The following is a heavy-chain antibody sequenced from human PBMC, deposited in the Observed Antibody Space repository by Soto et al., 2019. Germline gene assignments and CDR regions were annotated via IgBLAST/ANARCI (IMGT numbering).Heavy chain of an antibody. CDR1: GGSISNHY. CDR2: IYYNGNT. J-gene: IGHJ4*02. D-gene: IGHD7-27*01. V-gene: IGHV4-59*11. CDR3: TRANWYSEY. Sequence: QVQLQESGPGLVEPSETLSLTCSVSGGSISNHYWSWIRQPPGQGLEWIGYIYYNGNTNYNPSPKSRVTMSVDTSRNQISLKLTTVTAADTAVYYCTRANWYSEYWGQGTLVTVSS.